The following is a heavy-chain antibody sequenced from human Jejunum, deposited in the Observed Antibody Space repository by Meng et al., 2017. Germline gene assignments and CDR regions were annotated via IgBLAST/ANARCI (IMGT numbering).Heavy chain of an antibody. CDR3: ARDTAGFGP. CDR1: GGSISTAGYY. V-gene: IGHV4-39*07. D-gene: IGHD6-13*01. CDR2: IFYSGTT. Sequence: LQLQESGPGPVKPSETLSLPCAVSGGSISTAGYYWGWIRQSPGKGLEWIGSIFYSGTTYYNPSLKSRVTISIDTSKNQFSLKMNSVTAADTAVYYCARDTAGFGPWGQGTLVTVSS. J-gene: IGHJ5*02.